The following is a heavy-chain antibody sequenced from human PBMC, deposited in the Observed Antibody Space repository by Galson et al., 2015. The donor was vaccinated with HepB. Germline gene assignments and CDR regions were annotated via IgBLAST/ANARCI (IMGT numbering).Heavy chain of an antibody. V-gene: IGHV5-51*01. CDR2: IYPADSDI. CDR1: GYTFSNEW. Sequence: QSGAEVKKPGESLKISCRGSGYTFSNEWIGWVRQVPGKGLEWMGIIYPADSDITYRPSFQGQVTFSVDKSISTAYLQWRSLKASDTAMYYCARQAGAFDIWGQGTMVTVSS. D-gene: IGHD6-25*01. CDR3: ARQAGAFDI. J-gene: IGHJ3*02.